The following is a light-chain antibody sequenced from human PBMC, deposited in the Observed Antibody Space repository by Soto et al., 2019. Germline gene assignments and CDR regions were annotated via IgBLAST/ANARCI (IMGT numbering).Light chain of an antibody. J-gene: IGKJ2*01. CDR3: QQDYNLPPYT. Sequence: PGERVTLSCRASQSVSSSSLTWYQQKPGQAPRLLIYGASTRATGIPARFSGSGSGTDFTLTISSLQPEDFAVYYCQQDYNLPPYTFGQGTKLEIK. V-gene: IGKV3D-7*01. CDR2: GAS. CDR1: QSVSSSS.